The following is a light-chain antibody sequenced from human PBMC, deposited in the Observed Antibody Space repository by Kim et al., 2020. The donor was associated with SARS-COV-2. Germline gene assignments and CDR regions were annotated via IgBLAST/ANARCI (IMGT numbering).Light chain of an antibody. J-gene: IGLJ1*01. Sequence: SYELTQPPSVSVSPGQTASITCSGDKLGDKYACWYQQKPGQSPVLVIYQDSKRPSGIPERFSGSNSGNTATLTIIGTQAMDEADYYCQAWDSNTAYVFGT. CDR2: QDS. CDR3: QAWDSNTAYV. CDR1: KLGDKY. V-gene: IGLV3-1*01.